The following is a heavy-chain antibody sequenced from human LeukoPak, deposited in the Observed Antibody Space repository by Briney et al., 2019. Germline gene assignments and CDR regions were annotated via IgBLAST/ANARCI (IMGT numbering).Heavy chain of an antibody. CDR3: ARLVRYSGYDGFDY. J-gene: IGHJ4*02. Sequence: SETLSLTCTVSGGSISSYYWSWIRQPPGKGLEWIGYIYYSGSTNYNPSLKSRVTISVDTSKNQFSLRLSSVTAADTAVYYCARLVRYSGYDGFDYWGQGTLVTVSS. D-gene: IGHD5-12*01. CDR1: GGSISSYY. CDR2: IYYSGST. V-gene: IGHV4-59*08.